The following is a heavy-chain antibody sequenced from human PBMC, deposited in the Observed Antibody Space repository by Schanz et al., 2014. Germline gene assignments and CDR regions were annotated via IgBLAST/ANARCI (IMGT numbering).Heavy chain of an antibody. CDR3: AKARRKSNCSGGRCFHYSYYGMDV. CDR1: GFTVSSNH. V-gene: IGHV3-23*04. D-gene: IGHD2-15*01. Sequence: EGQLAESGGGLVQPGGSLRLSCAVSGFTVSSNHMSWVRQAPGKGLEWVSGFIVDSGNTYYAGSVKGRFSISRDNSKNILYLQMNSLRAEDTAVYYCAKARRKSNCSGGRCFHYSYYGMDVWGQGTTVTVSS. CDR2: FIVDSGNT. J-gene: IGHJ6*02.